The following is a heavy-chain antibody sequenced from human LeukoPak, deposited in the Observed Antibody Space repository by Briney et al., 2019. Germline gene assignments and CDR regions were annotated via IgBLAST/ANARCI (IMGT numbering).Heavy chain of an antibody. J-gene: IGHJ4*02. CDR1: GFTLRSYE. CDR3: AGSDSSARHGFDY. D-gene: IGHD6-19*01. V-gene: IGHV3-48*03. CDR2: ISSSGSTI. Sequence: GGSLRLSCAASGFTLRSYEMSWVRQAPGKGLEWVSYISSSGSTIYYADSVKGRFTISRDNSKNTLYLQMNSLRAEDTAVYYCAGSDSSARHGFDYWDQGTLVTVSS.